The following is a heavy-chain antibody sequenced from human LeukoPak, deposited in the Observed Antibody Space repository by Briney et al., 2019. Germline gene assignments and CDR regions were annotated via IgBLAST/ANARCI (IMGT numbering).Heavy chain of an antibody. J-gene: IGHJ4*02. V-gene: IGHV3-48*01. CDR3: AIARGLGPRFDY. CDR1: GFTFSSYS. CDR2: ISSSSSTI. Sequence: PGGSLRLACAASGFTFSSYSMNWVGQAPGKGLEGVSYISSSSSTIYYADSVKGRFTVSRDNAKNSLYLQMNSLRAEDTAVYYCAIARGLGPRFDYWRQGTLVTVSS. D-gene: IGHD3-10*01.